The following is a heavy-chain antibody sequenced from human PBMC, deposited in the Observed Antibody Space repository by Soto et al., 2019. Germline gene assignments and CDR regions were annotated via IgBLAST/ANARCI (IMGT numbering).Heavy chain of an antibody. J-gene: IGHJ5*02. D-gene: IGHD2-15*01. V-gene: IGHV1-18*01. CDR1: GYTFTSYG. CDR2: ISANNGNT. Sequence: QVQLVQSGAEVKKPGASVKVSCKASGYTFTSYGISWVRQAPGQGLEWMGWISANNGNTKYAQNCQVRVTMTTDTATITAYMELRSLRSDDTAVYYCARAYSPGLFDPWGQGTLVTVSS. CDR3: ARAYSPGLFDP.